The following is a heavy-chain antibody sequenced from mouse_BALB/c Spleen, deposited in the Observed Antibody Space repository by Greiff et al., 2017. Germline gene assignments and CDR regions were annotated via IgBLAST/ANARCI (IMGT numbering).Heavy chain of an antibody. CDR2: IYPVNSDT. Sequence: VQLKQSGTVLARPGASVKMSCKASGYSFPSYWMHWVNQRPGQGLEWIGAIYPVNSDTSYNQKFKGKSKLTAVTSSSTAYMELSSLTNEDSAVYYCTRENYYGSPWFADWGQGTLVTVSA. CDR1: GYSFPSYW. D-gene: IGHD1-1*01. J-gene: IGHJ3*01. V-gene: IGHV1-5*01. CDR3: TRENYYGSPWFAD.